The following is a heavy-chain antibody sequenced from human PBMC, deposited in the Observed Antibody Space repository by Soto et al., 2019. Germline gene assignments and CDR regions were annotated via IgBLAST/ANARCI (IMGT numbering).Heavy chain of an antibody. CDR1: GGTFSSYA. V-gene: IGHV1-69*13. CDR2: IIPIFGTA. D-gene: IGHD1-20*01. J-gene: IGHJ3*02. CDR3: ARPYKGKGAFAI. Sequence: GASVKVSCKASGGTFSSYAISWVRQAPGQGLEWMGGIIPIFGTANYAQKFQGRVTITADESTSTAYMELSSLRSEDTAVYYCARPYKGKGAFAIWGQGTMVSVSS.